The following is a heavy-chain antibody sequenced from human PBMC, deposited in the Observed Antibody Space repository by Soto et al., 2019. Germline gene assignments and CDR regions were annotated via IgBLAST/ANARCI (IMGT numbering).Heavy chain of an antibody. CDR1: GFTFSSYA. V-gene: IGHV3-23*01. CDR3: AMDPYLPTPRYYYYGMDV. CDR2: ISGSGGST. Sequence: QPGGSLRLSCAASGFTFSSYAMIWVRQSPGKGLEWVSAISGSGGSTYYADSVKGRFTISRDNSKNTLYLQMNSLRAEDTAVYYCAMDPYLPTPRYYYYGMDVWGQGTTVTVSS. J-gene: IGHJ6*02.